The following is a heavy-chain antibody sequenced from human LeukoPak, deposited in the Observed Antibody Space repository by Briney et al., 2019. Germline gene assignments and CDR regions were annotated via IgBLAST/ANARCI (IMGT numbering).Heavy chain of an antibody. J-gene: IGHJ4*02. CDR3: AKDWGRYANFDY. CDR2: IRYDGSNE. CDR1: GFTFSSFG. D-gene: IGHD3-16*01. V-gene: IGHV3-30*02. Sequence: GGSLRPSCAASGFTFSSFGIHWVRQAPGKGLEWVAFIRYDGSNEDYADSVKGRFTISRDNSRNTVYLQMKSLRVEDTAVYYCAKDWGRYANFDYWGQGTLVTVSS.